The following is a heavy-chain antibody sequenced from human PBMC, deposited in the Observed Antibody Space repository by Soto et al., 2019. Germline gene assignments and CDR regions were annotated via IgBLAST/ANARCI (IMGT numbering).Heavy chain of an antibody. D-gene: IGHD4-4*01. CDR2: IIPIFGTA. V-gene: IGHV1-69*13. J-gene: IGHJ6*02. CDR1: VGTFSSYA. CDR3: ARLDSSRQSYYYYGMDV. Sequence: SVKVSCKASVGTFSSYAISWVRQAPGQGLEWMGGIIPIFGTANYAQKFQGRVTITADESTSTAYMELSSLRSEDTAVYYCARLDSSRQSYYYYGMDVWGQGTTVTVSS.